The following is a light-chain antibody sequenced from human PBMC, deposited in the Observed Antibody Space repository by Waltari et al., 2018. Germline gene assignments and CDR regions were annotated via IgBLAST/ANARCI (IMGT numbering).Light chain of an antibody. V-gene: IGLV1-44*01. J-gene: IGLJ3*02. CDR3: ATWDDSLSGRV. Sequence: QSVLTQPPSTSGTPGQTVTISCSGSTSNIGTNTVTWYQLLPGTAPKTVIFANYHRASGVPDRFSASKSGTSASLVISGLQSEDEADYFCATWDDSLSGRVFGGGTKVTVL. CDR2: ANY. CDR1: TSNIGTNT.